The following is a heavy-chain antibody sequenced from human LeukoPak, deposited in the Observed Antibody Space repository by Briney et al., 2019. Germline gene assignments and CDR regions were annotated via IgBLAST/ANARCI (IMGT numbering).Heavy chain of an antibody. J-gene: IGHJ5*02. D-gene: IGHD3-10*01. CDR1: GDTFSSYT. V-gene: IGHV1-69*08. CDR3: AGGGGIMMGGVKGWFDP. Sequence: SVKVSCKPSGDTFSSYTFSWVRQAPGQGLEWMGRIIPIVGSATYAQKFQGRVTITADKSTSTTYMELRSLRSEDTAEYYCAGGGGIMMGGVKGWFDPWGQGPLVTVSS. CDR2: IIPIVGSA.